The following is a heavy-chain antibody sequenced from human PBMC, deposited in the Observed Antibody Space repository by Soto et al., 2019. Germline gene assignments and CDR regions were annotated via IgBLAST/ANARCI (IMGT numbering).Heavy chain of an antibody. CDR3: ARDYRAD. V-gene: IGHV3-7*01. J-gene: IGHJ4*02. CDR1: GFTFSSFW. CDR2: INQDRSEK. D-gene: IGHD1-26*01. Sequence: EVQLVESGGDLVQPGGSLRLSCAASGFTFSSFWMSWVRQAPGKGLEWVASINQDRSEKNYVDSVKGRFTISRDNAENSLNLQMNSLRAEDTAVYYCARDYRADWGQGTLVTVSS.